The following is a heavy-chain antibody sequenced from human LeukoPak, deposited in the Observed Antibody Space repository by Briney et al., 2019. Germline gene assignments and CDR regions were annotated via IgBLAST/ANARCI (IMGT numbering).Heavy chain of an antibody. V-gene: IGHV1-18*01. CDR3: ARDLSGGGYFDY. J-gene: IGHJ4*02. D-gene: IGHD3-16*01. Sequence: GASVKVSCKASGYTFTSYGISWVRQAPGQGLEWMGWISAYNGNKNYSQKLQGRVTMTTDTSTSTAYMELRSLRSDDTAVYYCARDLSGGGYFDYWGQGTLVTVSS. CDR1: GYTFTSYG. CDR2: ISAYNGNK.